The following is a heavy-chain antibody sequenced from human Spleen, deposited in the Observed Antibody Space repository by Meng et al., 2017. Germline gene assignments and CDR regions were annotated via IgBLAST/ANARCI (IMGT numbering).Heavy chain of an antibody. Sequence: QLQLQESGPGLVKPSETLSLTCSVSGGSISSSSYYWGWIRQPPGKGLEWIGSIYYSGSTYYTPSLKSRVTISVDTSRDQFSLKLTSVTAADTAVYYCARLPTGYPNWFDPWGQGTLVTVSS. CDR1: GGSISSSSYY. CDR3: ARLPTGYPNWFDP. V-gene: IGHV4-39*01. J-gene: IGHJ5*02. D-gene: IGHD4-17*01. CDR2: IYYSGST.